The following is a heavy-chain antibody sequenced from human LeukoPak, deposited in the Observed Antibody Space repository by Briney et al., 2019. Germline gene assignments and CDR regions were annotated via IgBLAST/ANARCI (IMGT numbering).Heavy chain of an antibody. V-gene: IGHV3-23*01. Sequence: GGSLRLSCAASGCTFSSYAMSWVRQAPGKGLEWVSAISGSGGSTYYADSVKGRFTISRDNSKNTLYLQMNSLRAEDTAVYYCAKALDYGDWNYYYGMDVWGKGTTVTVSS. J-gene: IGHJ6*04. CDR3: AKALDYGDWNYYYGMDV. CDR2: ISGSGGST. CDR1: GCTFSSYA. D-gene: IGHD4-17*01.